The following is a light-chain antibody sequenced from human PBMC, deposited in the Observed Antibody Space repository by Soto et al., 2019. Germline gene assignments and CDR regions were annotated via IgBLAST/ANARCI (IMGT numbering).Light chain of an antibody. Sequence: DIQMTQSPSSVSASVGDRVTITCRASQGINTCLACYQQKPGKAPKLLIYAASSLQSGGPYRFRGSGSGTDFTLTINSPQREDFATYSCQQADIYPPTFGGGTKVEIK. CDR3: QQADIYPPT. V-gene: IGKV1D-12*01. J-gene: IGKJ4*01. CDR1: QGINTC. CDR2: AAS.